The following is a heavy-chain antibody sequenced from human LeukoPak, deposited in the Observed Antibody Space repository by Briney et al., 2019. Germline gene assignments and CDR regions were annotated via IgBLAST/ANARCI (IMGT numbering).Heavy chain of an antibody. D-gene: IGHD6-13*01. Sequence: GGSLRLSCAASGFTFSSYAMSWVRQAPGKGLEWVSAISGSGGSTYYADSVKGRFTISRDNAKNTLYLQMNSLRAEDTAVYYCARVGTISSSCDWGQGTLVTVSS. V-gene: IGHV3-23*01. CDR1: GFTFSSYA. CDR3: ARVGTISSSCD. CDR2: ISGSGGST. J-gene: IGHJ4*02.